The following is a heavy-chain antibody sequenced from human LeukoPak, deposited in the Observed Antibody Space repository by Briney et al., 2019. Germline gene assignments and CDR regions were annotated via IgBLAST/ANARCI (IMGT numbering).Heavy chain of an antibody. V-gene: IGHV3-30*02. Sequence: AGSLRLSCAASGFTFSSYGRHWVRQAPGKGLEWVAFIRYDGCNKYYADSVKGRFTISRDNYKNTLYLQMNSLGAEDTAVYYCAKDPVDYWGQGTLVTVSS. J-gene: IGHJ4*02. CDR2: IRYDGCNK. CDR3: AKDPVDY. CDR1: GFTFSSYG.